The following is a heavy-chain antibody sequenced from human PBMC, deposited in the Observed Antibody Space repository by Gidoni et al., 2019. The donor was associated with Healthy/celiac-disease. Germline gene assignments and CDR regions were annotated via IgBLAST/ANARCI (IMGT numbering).Heavy chain of an antibody. J-gene: IGHJ4*02. D-gene: IGHD2-21*02. Sequence: QVQLVESGGGVVQPGRSLRLSCAASGFTFSSYAMHWVRQAPGKGLEWVAVISYDGSNKYYADSVKGRFTISRDNSKNTLYLQMNSLRAEDTAVYYCTSCYSVDYFDYWGQGTLVTVSS. CDR3: TSCYSVDYFDY. CDR1: GFTFSSYA. V-gene: IGHV3-30-3*01. CDR2: ISYDGSNK.